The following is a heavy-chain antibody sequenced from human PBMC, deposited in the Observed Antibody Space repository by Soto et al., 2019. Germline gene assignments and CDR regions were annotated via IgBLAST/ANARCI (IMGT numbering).Heavy chain of an antibody. CDR3: AKEGSSSLYYFDC. J-gene: IGHJ4*02. CDR2: ISGSGGST. CDR1: GFTFSSYA. V-gene: IGHV3-23*01. Sequence: EVQLLESGGGLVQPGGSLRLSCAASGFTFSSYAMSWVRQAPGKGLAWVSTISGSGGSTYYADSVKGRFTISRDSSRNTLYLQMNSLRAEDTALYYCAKEGSSSLYYFDCWGQGTLVTVSS. D-gene: IGHD6-6*01.